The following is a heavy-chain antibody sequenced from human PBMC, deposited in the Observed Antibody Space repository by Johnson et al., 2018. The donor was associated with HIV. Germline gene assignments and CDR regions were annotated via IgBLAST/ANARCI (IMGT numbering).Heavy chain of an antibody. V-gene: IGHV3-9*01. CDR2: ISWNSGSI. CDR1: GFTFDDYA. J-gene: IGHJ3*02. CDR3: ARRGRRADDAFDI. D-gene: IGHD3-16*01. Sequence: VQLVESGGGLVQPGRSLRPSCAASGFTFDDYAMHWVRQAPGKGLEWVSGISWNSGSIGYADSVKGRFTISRDNAKKSLYLQMKSLRDEDTAVYYCARRGRRADDAFDIWGQGTMVTVSS.